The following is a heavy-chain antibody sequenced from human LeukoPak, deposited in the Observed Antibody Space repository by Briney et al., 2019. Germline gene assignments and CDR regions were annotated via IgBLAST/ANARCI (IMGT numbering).Heavy chain of an antibody. Sequence: PGGSLRLSCAASGFTFSSYSMNWVRQAPGKGLGWVSSISSSSSYIYYADSVKGRFTISRDNAKNSLYLQMNSLRAEDTAVYYCARAEVRGGYNWFDPWGQGTLVTVSS. CDR3: ARAEVRGGYNWFDP. CDR2: ISSSSSYI. D-gene: IGHD3-10*01. V-gene: IGHV3-21*01. J-gene: IGHJ5*02. CDR1: GFTFSSYS.